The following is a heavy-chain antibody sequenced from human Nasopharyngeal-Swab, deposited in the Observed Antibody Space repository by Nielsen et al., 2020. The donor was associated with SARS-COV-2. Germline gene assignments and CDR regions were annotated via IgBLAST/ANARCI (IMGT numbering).Heavy chain of an antibody. V-gene: IGHV3-15*01. D-gene: IGHD1-7*01. J-gene: IGHJ6*03. CDR1: GFTFSNAW. CDR3: ARDRELGYYMDV. Sequence: GESLKISCAASGFTFSNAWMSWVRQAPGKGLEWVGRIKSKTDGGTTDYAAPVKGRFTISRDDSKNTLYLQMNSLKTEDTAVYYCARDRELGYYMDVWGKGTTVTVSS. CDR2: IKSKTDGGTT.